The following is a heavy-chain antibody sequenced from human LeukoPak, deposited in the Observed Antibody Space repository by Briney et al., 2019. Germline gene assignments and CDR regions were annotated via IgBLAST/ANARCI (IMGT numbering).Heavy chain of an antibody. J-gene: IGHJ4*01. V-gene: IGHV3-23*01. CDR2: LSGSGGST. D-gene: IGHD4-17*01. CDR1: GFTFSSYV. CDR3: AKNFYGDYNVFFDY. Sequence: GGSLRLSCAASGFTFSSYVMGWVRQAPGKGLEWVSALSGSGGSTYYADSVKGRFTISRDNSKNTLYLQMNSLRAEGTAVYFCAKNFYGDYNVFFDYWGHGTVVSVSS.